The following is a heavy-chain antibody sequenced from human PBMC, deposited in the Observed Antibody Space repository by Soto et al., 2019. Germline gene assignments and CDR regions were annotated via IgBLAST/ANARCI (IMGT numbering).Heavy chain of an antibody. CDR2: ISAYNTNT. J-gene: IGHJ4*02. V-gene: IGHV1-18*01. CDR1: GYTFTSYH. Sequence: QVQLVQSGAEVKKPGASVKVSCKTSGYTFTSYHISWVRQAPGQGLEWMGWISAYNTNTNYAQKFQGRVTMTTDTSTSTAYRELRSLRSDDTAVYYCARDTPPADYWGQGTLVTVSS. CDR3: ARDTPPADY.